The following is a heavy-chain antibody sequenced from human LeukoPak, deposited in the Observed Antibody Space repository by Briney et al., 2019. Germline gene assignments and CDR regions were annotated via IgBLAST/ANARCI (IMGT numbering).Heavy chain of an antibody. Sequence: GSLRLSCAASGFTFSSYGMSWIRQPPGKGLEWIGYLHYSGSTNYNPSLKSRVTISVDTSKNQFSLKLSPVTATDTAVYYCARGHDSSGYYYTDYWGQGTLVTVSS. CDR1: GFTFSSYG. J-gene: IGHJ4*02. V-gene: IGHV4-59*12. CDR3: ARGHDSSGYYYTDY. CDR2: LHYSGST. D-gene: IGHD3-22*01.